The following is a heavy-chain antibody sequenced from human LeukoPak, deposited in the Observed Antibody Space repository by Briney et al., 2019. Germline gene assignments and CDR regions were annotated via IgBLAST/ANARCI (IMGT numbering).Heavy chain of an antibody. CDR1: GYTFTGYY. CDR2: INPNSGGT. Sequence: ASVKVSCKASGYTFTGYYMHWVRQAPGQGLEWMGWINPNSGGTNYAQKFQGRVTVTRDTSISTAYMELSRLRSDDTAVYYCARDAHRRYPAAKPKVGYWGQGTLVTVSS. J-gene: IGHJ4*02. CDR3: ARDAHRRYPAAKPKVGY. V-gene: IGHV1-2*02. D-gene: IGHD2-2*02.